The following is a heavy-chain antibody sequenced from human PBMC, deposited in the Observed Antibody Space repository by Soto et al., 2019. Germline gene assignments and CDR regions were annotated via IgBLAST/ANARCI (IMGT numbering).Heavy chain of an antibody. D-gene: IGHD3-3*01. CDR3: ARDPLDFWSGYNFDY. Sequence: ASVKVSCKASGYTFTGYYMHWVRQAPGQRLEWMGWINAGNGNTKYSQKFQGRVTITRDTSASTAYMELSSLRSEDTAVYYCARDPLDFWSGYNFDYRGQGTLVTVPS. CDR1: GYTFTGYY. V-gene: IGHV1-3*01. J-gene: IGHJ4*02. CDR2: INAGNGNT.